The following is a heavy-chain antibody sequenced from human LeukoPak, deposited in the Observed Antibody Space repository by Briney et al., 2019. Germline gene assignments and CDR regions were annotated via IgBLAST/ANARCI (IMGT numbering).Heavy chain of an antibody. V-gene: IGHV1-69*13. CDR2: IIPIFGTA. D-gene: IGHD3-3*01. J-gene: IGHJ4*02. Sequence: SVKVSCKASGGTFSSYAISWVRQAPGQGLEWMGGIIPIFGTANYAQKFQGRVTITADESTSTAYMELSSLRSEDTAVYYCARGLGKLRFLEWLIMFDYWGQGTLVTVSS. CDR3: ARGLGKLRFLEWLIMFDY. CDR1: GGTFSSYA.